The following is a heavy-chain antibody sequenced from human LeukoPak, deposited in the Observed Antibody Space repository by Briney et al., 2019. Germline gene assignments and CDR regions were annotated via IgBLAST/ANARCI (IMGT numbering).Heavy chain of an antibody. D-gene: IGHD1-26*01. Sequence: GGSLRLSCAASGFTFSSYWIHWVSQAPGKGLVWVSRINSDGSSTSYADSVKGRFTISRDNARNSLYLQMNSLRAEDTAVYYCARDRRNTGSFFDSWGQGTQVTVSS. CDR1: GFTFSSYW. CDR3: ARDRRNTGSFFDS. CDR2: INSDGSST. V-gene: IGHV3-74*01. J-gene: IGHJ4*02.